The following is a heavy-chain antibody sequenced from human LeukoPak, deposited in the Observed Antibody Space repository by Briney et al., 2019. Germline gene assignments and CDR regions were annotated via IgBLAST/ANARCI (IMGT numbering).Heavy chain of an antibody. CDR2: IYTSGST. Sequence: SETLSLTCTASGGTFSSCSYYWIWHRQPAGQGLEWIVRIYTSGSTNYNPSLKSRVTISVDTSKNQFSLKLSSVTAADTAVYYCARVRVGATTTFDYWGQGTLVTVSS. CDR3: ARVRVGATTTFDY. D-gene: IGHD1-26*01. V-gene: IGHV4-61*02. CDR1: GGTFSSCSYY. J-gene: IGHJ4*02.